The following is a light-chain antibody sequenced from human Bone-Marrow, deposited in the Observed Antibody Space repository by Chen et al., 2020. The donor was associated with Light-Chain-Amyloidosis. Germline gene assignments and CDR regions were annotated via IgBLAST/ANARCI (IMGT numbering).Light chain of an antibody. Sequence: NFMLTQPHSVSESPAKTVIIPCTRSSGSIATNYVQWYHQRPGISPTTVIYEDDQRPSGVPDRFSGSIGRSSNSASLTISGLKTEDEADYYCQSYQGSSQGVFGGGNKLTVL. J-gene: IGLJ3*02. CDR3: QSYQGSSQGV. V-gene: IGLV6-57*01. CDR1: SGSIATNY. CDR2: EDD.